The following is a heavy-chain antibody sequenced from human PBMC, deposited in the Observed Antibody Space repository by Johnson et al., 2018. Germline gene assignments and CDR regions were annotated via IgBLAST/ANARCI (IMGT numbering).Heavy chain of an antibody. V-gene: IGHV4-39*07. Sequence: QVQLQESGPGLVKXSETLSLTCTVSGGSISSSSYYWGWIRQPPGKGLEWIGSIYYSGGTYYNPSLKGRVTISVEPSKNQFSLKLSSVTAADTAVYYCARDKRAGYSSGAFDIWGQGTMVTVSS. D-gene: IGHD6-19*01. J-gene: IGHJ3*02. CDR3: ARDKRAGYSSGAFDI. CDR1: GGSISSSSYY. CDR2: IYYSGGT.